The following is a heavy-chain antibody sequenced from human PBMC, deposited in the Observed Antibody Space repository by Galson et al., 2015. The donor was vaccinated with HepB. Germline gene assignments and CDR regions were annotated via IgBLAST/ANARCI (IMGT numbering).Heavy chain of an antibody. J-gene: IGHJ4*02. CDR3: ARSQLRQWLVTNY. D-gene: IGHD6-19*01. Sequence: SLRLSCAASGFTSSSYAMHWVRQAPGKGLEWVAVISYDGSNKYYADSVKGRFTISRDNSKNTLYLQMNSLRAEDTAVYYCARSQLRQWLVTNYWGQGTLVTVSS. CDR1: GFTSSSYA. V-gene: IGHV3-30-3*01. CDR2: ISYDGSNK.